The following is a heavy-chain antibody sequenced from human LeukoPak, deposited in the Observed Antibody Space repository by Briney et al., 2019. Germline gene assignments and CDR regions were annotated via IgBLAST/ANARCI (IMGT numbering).Heavy chain of an antibody. Sequence: SETLSLTCAVSGVSINSHYWGWIRQPPGKGLQWIGDIYSTGKNNYNPSLKSRVTISLDTSKSHLSLNLTSVLAADTAIYYCVRRDTGWNYFDYWGQGILVTVSS. J-gene: IGHJ4*02. CDR3: VRRDTGWNYFDY. V-gene: IGHV4-4*08. CDR2: IYSTGKN. CDR1: GVSINSHY. D-gene: IGHD6-19*01.